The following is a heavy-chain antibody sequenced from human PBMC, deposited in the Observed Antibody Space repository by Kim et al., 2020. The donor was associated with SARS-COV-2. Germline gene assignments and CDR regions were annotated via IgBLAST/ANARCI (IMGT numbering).Heavy chain of an antibody. Sequence: SETLSLTCTVSGGSMSRGDYYWSWIRQLPGKGLEWIGYIHYSGKTYYNPSLKSRVSMSVATSENQFSLKLSSVTAADTAVYYCARVEYGKTTLIRGISYWGLGALVTVSS. D-gene: IGHD3-10*01. V-gene: IGHV4-31*03. CDR1: GGSMSRGDYY. CDR3: ARVEYGKTTLIRGISY. J-gene: IGHJ4*02. CDR2: IHYSGKT.